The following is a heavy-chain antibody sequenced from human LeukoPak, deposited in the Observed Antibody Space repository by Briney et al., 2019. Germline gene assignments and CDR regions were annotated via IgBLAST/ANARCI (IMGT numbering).Heavy chain of an antibody. V-gene: IGHV3-48*01. D-gene: IGHD2-8*01. CDR3: ARVSDY. Sequence: RPGGSLRLSCAASGFTFSSYDMNWVRQAPGRGLEWVSYISSSSSTIYYADSVKGRFTISRDNAKNSLFLQMNSLRAEDTAVYYCARVSDYWGQGTLVTVSS. CDR1: GFTFSSYD. J-gene: IGHJ4*02. CDR2: ISSSSSTI.